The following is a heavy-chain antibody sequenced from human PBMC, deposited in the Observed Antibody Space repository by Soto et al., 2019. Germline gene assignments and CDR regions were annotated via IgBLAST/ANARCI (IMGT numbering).Heavy chain of an antibody. D-gene: IGHD6-19*01. V-gene: IGHV1-18*01. CDR3: ARDKGIAVAGTPCSFDY. CDR2: ISAYNGNT. Sequence: QVQLVQSGAEVKKPGASVKVSCKASGYTFTSYGISWVRQAPGQGLEWMGWISAYNGNTNYAQKLQGRVTMTTDTSTSTDYMELRSLRSDDTAVYYCARDKGIAVAGTPCSFDYWGQGTLVTVSS. CDR1: GYTFTSYG. J-gene: IGHJ4*02.